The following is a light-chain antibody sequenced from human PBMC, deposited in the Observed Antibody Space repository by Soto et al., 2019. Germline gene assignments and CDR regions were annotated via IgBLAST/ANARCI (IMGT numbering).Light chain of an antibody. J-gene: IGKJ3*01. V-gene: IGKV1-39*01. Sequence: DIQMTQSPSSLSASVGDRVTITCRASQSVGNYLNWYQYKPGKAPKLLIYVASSLQRWVPTTFSGSGSETDFTLTISHLQPEDFATYYCQQTYSTPFPFGPGTKVDI. CDR3: QQTYSTPFP. CDR1: QSVGNY. CDR2: VAS.